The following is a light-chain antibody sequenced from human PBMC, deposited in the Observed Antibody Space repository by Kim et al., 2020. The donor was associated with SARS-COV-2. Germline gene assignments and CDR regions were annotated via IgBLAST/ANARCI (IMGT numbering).Light chain of an antibody. CDR2: YDS. CDR1: NIGSKS. J-gene: IGLJ3*02. V-gene: IGLV3-21*04. Sequence: SYELTQPPSVSVAPGKTARITCGGNNIGSKSVHWYQQKPGQAPVVVIYYDSDRPSGIPERFSGSNSGNTATLTISRVEGGDEADYYCQVWDSSSDQWVFGGGTKLTFL. CDR3: QVWDSSSDQWV.